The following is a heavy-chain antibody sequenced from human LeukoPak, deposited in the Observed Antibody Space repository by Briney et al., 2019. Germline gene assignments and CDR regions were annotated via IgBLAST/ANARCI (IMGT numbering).Heavy chain of an antibody. CDR3: ATEAPRSYRFDY. Sequence: GASVKVSCKASGNIFTNYRIHWVRLAPGRGLEWMGAVYTDGGTITNTRSFQHGRVTMTRDVSTRTVYMELSSLSSEDTAVYYCATEAPRSYRFDYWGQEILVTVSS. V-gene: IGHV1-46*01. CDR2: VYTDGGTI. D-gene: IGHD3-10*01. J-gene: IGHJ4*02. CDR1: GNIFTNYR.